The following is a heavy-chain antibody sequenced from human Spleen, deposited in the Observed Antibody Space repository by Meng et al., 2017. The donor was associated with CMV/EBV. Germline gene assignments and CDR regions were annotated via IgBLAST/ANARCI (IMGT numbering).Heavy chain of an antibody. CDR3: ARDKWELFFDY. V-gene: IGHV3-74*01. Sequence: LSCAASGFIFSSYSMHWVRQAPGKGLVWVSQIRYDGSRTNYADSVRGRFSISRDNAKNTLYLEMNSLRAEDSGIYYCARDKWELFFDYWGQGALVTVSS. CDR2: IRYDGSRT. CDR1: GFIFSSYS. J-gene: IGHJ4*02. D-gene: IGHD1-26*01.